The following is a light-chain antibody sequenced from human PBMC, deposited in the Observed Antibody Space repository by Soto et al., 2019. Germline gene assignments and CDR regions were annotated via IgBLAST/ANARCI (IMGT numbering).Light chain of an antibody. Sequence: TQSPATLSLSPGERATLSCKASQSVSSYLAWYQQKPGRAPRLLIYDASNRATGIPARFSGSGSGTDFTLTISSLEPEDFAVYYCQQRYNSWTFGQGTKVDIK. V-gene: IGKV3-11*01. J-gene: IGKJ1*01. CDR3: QQRYNSWT. CDR1: QSVSSY. CDR2: DAS.